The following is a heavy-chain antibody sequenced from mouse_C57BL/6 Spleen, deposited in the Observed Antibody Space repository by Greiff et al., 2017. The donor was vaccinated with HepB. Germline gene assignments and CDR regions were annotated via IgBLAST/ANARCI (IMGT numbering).Heavy chain of an antibody. CDR1: GYAFSSSW. CDR3: ARASTVVRPWFAY. Sequence: QVQLKQSGPELVKPGASVKISCKASGYAFSSSWMNWVKQRPGKGLEWIGRIYPGDGDTNYNGKFKGKATLTADKSSSTAYMQLSSLTSEDSAVYFCARASTVVRPWFAYWGQGTLVTVSA. CDR2: IYPGDGDT. V-gene: IGHV1-82*01. J-gene: IGHJ3*01. D-gene: IGHD1-1*01.